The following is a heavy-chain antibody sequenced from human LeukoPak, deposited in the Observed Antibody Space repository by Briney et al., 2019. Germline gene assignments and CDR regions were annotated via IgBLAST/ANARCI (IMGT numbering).Heavy chain of an antibody. V-gene: IGHV1-18*01. CDR3: ATNLLTGELDY. D-gene: IGHD7-27*01. J-gene: IGHJ4*02. CDR2: ISAYNGNT. Sequence: ASVKVSCKASDYTFTSYGISWVRQAPGQGLEWMGWISAYNGNTNYAQKLQGRVTMTTDTSTSTAYMELRSLRSDDTAVYYCATNLLTGELDYWGQGTLVTVSS. CDR1: DYTFTSYG.